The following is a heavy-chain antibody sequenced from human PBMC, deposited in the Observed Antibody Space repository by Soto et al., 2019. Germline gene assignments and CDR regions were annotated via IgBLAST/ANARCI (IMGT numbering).Heavy chain of an antibody. Sequence: PSETLSLTCTVSGGSVSSGSYYWSWIRQPPGKGLEWIGYIYYSGSTNYNPSLKSRVTISVDTSKNQFSLKLSSVTAADTAVYYCARERKIQSYDYGDYDPGWFDPWGQGTLVTVSS. CDR1: GGSVSSGSYY. CDR2: IYYSGST. D-gene: IGHD4-17*01. V-gene: IGHV4-61*01. CDR3: ARERKIQSYDYGDYDPGWFDP. J-gene: IGHJ5*02.